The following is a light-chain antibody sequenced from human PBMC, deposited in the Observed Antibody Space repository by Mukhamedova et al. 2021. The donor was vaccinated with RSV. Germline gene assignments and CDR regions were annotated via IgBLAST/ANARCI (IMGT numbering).Light chain of an antibody. Sequence: PARFSGSGSGTEFTLTISSMQSEDFAVYYCQHYVNWWAFGGGTKVEIK. J-gene: IGKJ4*01. V-gene: IGKV3-15*01. CDR3: QHYVNWWA.